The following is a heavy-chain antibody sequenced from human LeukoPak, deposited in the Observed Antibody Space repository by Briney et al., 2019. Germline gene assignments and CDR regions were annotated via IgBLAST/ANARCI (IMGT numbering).Heavy chain of an antibody. V-gene: IGHV5-51*01. D-gene: IGHD6-19*01. Sequence: GESLKISCKGSGYSFTSYWIGWVRQLPGKGLEWMGIIYPGDSDTRYSPSFQGQVTISADKSISTAYLQWSSLKASDTAMYYCASWGYSSGWYDAFDIWGQGTMVTASS. J-gene: IGHJ3*02. CDR1: GYSFTSYW. CDR3: ASWGYSSGWYDAFDI. CDR2: IYPGDSDT.